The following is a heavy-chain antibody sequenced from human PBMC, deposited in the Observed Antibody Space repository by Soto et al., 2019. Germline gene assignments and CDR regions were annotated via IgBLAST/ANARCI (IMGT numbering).Heavy chain of an antibody. V-gene: IGHV4-34*01. J-gene: IGHJ6*02. CDR2: INHSGST. Sequence: SETLSLTCAVYGGSFSGYYWSWIRQPPGKGLEWIGEINHSGSTNYNPSLKSRVTISVDTSKNQFSLKLSSVTAADTAVYYCARGPYSVYVITHYYYYGMDVWGQGTTVTVS. CDR1: GGSFSGYY. CDR3: ARGPYSVYVITHYYYYGMDV. D-gene: IGHD5-12*01.